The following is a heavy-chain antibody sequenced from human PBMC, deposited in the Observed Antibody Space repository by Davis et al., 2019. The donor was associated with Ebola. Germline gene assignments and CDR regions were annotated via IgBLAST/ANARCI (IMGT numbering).Heavy chain of an antibody. V-gene: IGHV3-21*01. J-gene: IGHJ4*02. CDR2: ISSSSSYI. D-gene: IGHD2-21*01. Sequence: GESLKISCAASGFTFSSYGMHWVRQAPGKGLEWVSSISSSSSYIYYADSVKGRFTISRDNAKNSLYLQMNSLRAEDTAVYYCARDRGAYCGGDCYRLFDYWGQGTLVTVSS. CDR3: ARDRGAYCGGDCYRLFDY. CDR1: GFTFSSYG.